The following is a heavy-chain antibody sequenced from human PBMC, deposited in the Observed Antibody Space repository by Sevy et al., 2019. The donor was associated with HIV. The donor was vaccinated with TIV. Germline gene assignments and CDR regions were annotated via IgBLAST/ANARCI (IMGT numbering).Heavy chain of an antibody. CDR3: AVLDTVTWGPYYYYYYGMDV. D-gene: IGHD4-4*01. V-gene: IGHV3-23*01. CDR1: GFTFSSYA. CDR2: ISGSGGST. J-gene: IGHJ6*02. Sequence: GGSLRLSCAASGFTFSSYAMSWVRQAPGKGLEWVSAISGSGGSTYYADSVKGRFTISRDNSKNTLYLQMNSLRAEDTAVYYCAVLDTVTWGPYYYYYYGMDVWGQGTTVTVSS.